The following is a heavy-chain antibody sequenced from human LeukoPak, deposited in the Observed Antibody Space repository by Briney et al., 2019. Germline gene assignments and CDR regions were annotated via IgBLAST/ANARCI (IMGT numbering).Heavy chain of an antibody. V-gene: IGHV1-8*03. Sequence: GASVKVSCKASGYTFTSYDINWVRQATGQGLEWMGWMNPNSGNTGYAQKFQGRVTITRNTSISTAYMELSSLRSEDTAVYYCARDGSRYYYYYGMDVWGQGTTVTVSS. CDR1: GYTFTSYD. CDR3: ARDGSRYYYYYGMDV. CDR2: MNPNSGNT. J-gene: IGHJ6*02.